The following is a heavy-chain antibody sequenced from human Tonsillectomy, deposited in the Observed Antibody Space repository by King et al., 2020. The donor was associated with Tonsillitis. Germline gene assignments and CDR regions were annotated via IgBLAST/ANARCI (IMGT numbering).Heavy chain of an antibody. D-gene: IGHD2-2*01. CDR2: VNPNSGDT. CDR1: GYTFASHD. J-gene: IGHJ6*03. Sequence: VQLVESGAEVKKPGASVKVSCTASGYTFASHDLNWVRQATGQGFEWMGWVNPNSGDTGYVQKFQGRVTMTRNTSTSTAYMEQSSLKSEDTAVYYCAGVHCSSSSCHPHYYYMDVWGKGTTVTVSS. CDR3: AGVHCSSSSCHPHYYYMDV. V-gene: IGHV1-8*01.